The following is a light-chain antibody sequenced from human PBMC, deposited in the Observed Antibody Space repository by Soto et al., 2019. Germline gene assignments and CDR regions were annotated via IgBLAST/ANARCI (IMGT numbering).Light chain of an antibody. CDR2: EVR. CDR3: ISYTGSDTSYV. V-gene: IGLV2-14*01. Sequence: QCALTQPASVSGSPGQSITISCTGTSSDVGSYNYVAWYQQFPGKTPKLMIYEVRNRPSGVSSRFSGSKSGNTASLTISGLQAEDEADYYCISYTGSDTSYVFGTGTKLTVL. J-gene: IGLJ1*01. CDR1: SSDVGSYNY.